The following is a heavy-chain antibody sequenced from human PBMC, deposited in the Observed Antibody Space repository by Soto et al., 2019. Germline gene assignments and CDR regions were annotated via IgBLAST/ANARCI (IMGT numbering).Heavy chain of an antibody. CDR2: ITWDGHKT. J-gene: IGHJ6*02. D-gene: IGHD1-26*01. CDR3: AQDLRYSGGSDYYHYGMDV. Sequence: EVRLVESGGVVVQPGGSLRLSCAASGFTFDDFAMHWGRQVAAKGLEWVALITWDGHKTYYSDSVKGRFTISRDNNKNSLFLQMTSLRTEDTALYYCAQDLRYSGGSDYYHYGMDVWSQGTPVSVSS. V-gene: IGHV3-43*01. CDR1: GFTFDDFA.